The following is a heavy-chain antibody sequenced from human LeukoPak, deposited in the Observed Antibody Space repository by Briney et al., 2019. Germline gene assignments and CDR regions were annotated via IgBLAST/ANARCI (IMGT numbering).Heavy chain of an antibody. CDR2: INPNSGGT. CDR3: ARLEQYYFNY. V-gene: IGHV1-2*02. Sequence: ASVKVSCKASGYTFTGYYMHWVRQAPGQGLEWMGWINPNSGGTNYAQKFQGRVTMTRDTSISTAYMELNRLRSDDTAVYYCARLEQYYFNYWGQGTLVTVSS. CDR1: GYTFTGYY. D-gene: IGHD6-19*01. J-gene: IGHJ4*02.